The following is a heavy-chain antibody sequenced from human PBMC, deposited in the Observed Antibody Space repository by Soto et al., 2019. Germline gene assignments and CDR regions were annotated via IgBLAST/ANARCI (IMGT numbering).Heavy chain of an antibody. CDR3: AGRRAGDYYFDY. D-gene: IGHD1-26*01. CDR1: CVSVSSSSYY. Sequence: SETLSLTFSVSCVSVSSSSYYWGWVRQPPGKGLEWIGTIYYTGRTSYSPSLKSRVTISVDTSKTQFSLNLNSVTAADTAVYYCAGRRAGDYYFDYWGQGTLVTVS. CDR2: IYYTGRT. V-gene: IGHV4-39*01. J-gene: IGHJ4*02.